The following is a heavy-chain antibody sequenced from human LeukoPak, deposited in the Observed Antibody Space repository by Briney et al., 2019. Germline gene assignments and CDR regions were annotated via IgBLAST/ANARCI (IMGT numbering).Heavy chain of an antibody. Sequence: SETLSLTCTVSGVSISGRYWSWIRQPPGEGLEWIGSIYHSGITNYNPSLKSRVTISLDTSKNQFSLKLKSVTAADTAVYYCAREPRDDYGDTGVAYWGQGTLVTVSS. CDR1: GVSISGRY. V-gene: IGHV4-59*11. CDR3: AREPRDDYGDTGVAY. J-gene: IGHJ4*02. D-gene: IGHD4-17*01. CDR2: IYHSGIT.